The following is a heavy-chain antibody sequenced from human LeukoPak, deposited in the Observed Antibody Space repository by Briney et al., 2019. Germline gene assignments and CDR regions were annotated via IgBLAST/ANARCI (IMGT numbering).Heavy chain of an antibody. V-gene: IGHV3-30-3*01. J-gene: IGHJ5*02. CDR3: ARDSSPWYYYDRSGSNGFDP. CDR2: IAYDGGNK. Sequence: PGGSLRLSCAASGFTFSSYAIHWVRQAPGKGLEWVAVIAYDGGNKYYADSVKGRSTISRDNSKNTLFLQMNSLRAEDTAVYYCARDSSPWYYYDRSGSNGFDPWGQGTLVTVSS. CDR1: GFTFSSYA. D-gene: IGHD3-22*01.